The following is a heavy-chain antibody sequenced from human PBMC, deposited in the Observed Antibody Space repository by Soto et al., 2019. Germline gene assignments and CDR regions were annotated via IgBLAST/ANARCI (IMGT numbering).Heavy chain of an antibody. J-gene: IGHJ5*02. CDR2: VNPISGDK. D-gene: IGHD3-10*01. CDR1: GYTFTGYY. V-gene: IGHV1-2*02. Sequence: QIQLVQSGAEVKKPGASVKVSCRASGYTFTGYYLHWVRQAPGQGLEWMGWVNPISGDKNYAQKFQDRVIMTRDSSITTVHMELSRLRSDDTAVYYCAREEGFRITMDRGRWFDPWGQGTLVTVSS. CDR3: AREEGFRITMDRGRWFDP.